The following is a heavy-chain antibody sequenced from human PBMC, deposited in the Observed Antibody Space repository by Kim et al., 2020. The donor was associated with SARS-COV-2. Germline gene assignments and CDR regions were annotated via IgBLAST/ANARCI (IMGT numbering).Heavy chain of an antibody. CDR2: ISASGLTK. D-gene: IGHD2-15*01. V-gene: IGHV3-11*01. Sequence: GGSLRLSCTASGFTYDDYYMAWIRQAPGMGLEWISFISASGLTKFYADSVKSRFTISRDNAKKTVYLQMNNLRVEDTAVYYCARRVNDDSSGIDYWGKGT. CDR1: GFTYDDYY. J-gene: IGHJ4*02. CDR3: ARRVNDDSSGIDY.